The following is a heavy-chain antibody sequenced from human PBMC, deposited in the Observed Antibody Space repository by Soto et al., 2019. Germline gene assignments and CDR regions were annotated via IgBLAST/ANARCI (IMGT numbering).Heavy chain of an antibody. CDR3: AKEAGKWELSYYLDT. V-gene: IGHV3-30*18. D-gene: IGHD1-26*01. CDR1: GFTFSNYA. J-gene: IGHJ4*02. CDR2: ISYDGSNQ. Sequence: QVLLVESGGGVAHPGTSLRLSCAASGFTFSNYAIYWVRQAPGEGLEWVAVISYDGSNQYYADSVKGRFTVSRDDARTTSYLQMNSLRPEDTAVYFCAKEAGKWELSYYLDTWGQGTLVSVSS.